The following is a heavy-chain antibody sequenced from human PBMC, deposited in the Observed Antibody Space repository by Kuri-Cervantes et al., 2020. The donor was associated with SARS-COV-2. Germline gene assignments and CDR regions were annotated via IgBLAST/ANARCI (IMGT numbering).Heavy chain of an antibody. Sequence: SETLSLTCTVSGDSITSNSYYWGWIRQPPGKGLEWIGSIYDREYIYYNPSFKSRVTISVDKSKNQFSLKLRSVTAADTAVYYCAKDYKARAWELLRIDYWGQGTLVTVSS. CDR1: GDSITSNSYY. V-gene: IGHV4-39*02. J-gene: IGHJ4*02. D-gene: IGHD1-26*01. CDR2: IYDREYI. CDR3: AKDYKARAWELLRIDY.